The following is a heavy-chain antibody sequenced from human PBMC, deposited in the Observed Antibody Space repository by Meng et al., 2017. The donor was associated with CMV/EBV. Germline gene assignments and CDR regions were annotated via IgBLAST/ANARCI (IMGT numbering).Heavy chain of an antibody. Sequence: KVSCKASGGTFSSYAISWVRQAPGQGLEWMGGIIPIFGTANYAQKFQGRVTITTDESTSTAYMELSSLRSEDTAVYYCARLIVVVPAASYYYYYYGMDVWGQGTTVTVSS. J-gene: IGHJ6*02. CDR2: IIPIFGTA. V-gene: IGHV1-69*05. D-gene: IGHD2-2*01. CDR1: GGTFSSYA. CDR3: ARLIVVVPAASYYYYYYGMDV.